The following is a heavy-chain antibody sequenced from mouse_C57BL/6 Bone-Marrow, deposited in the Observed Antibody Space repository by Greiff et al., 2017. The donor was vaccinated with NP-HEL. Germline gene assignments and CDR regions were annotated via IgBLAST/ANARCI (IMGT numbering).Heavy chain of an antibody. V-gene: IGHV1-4*01. CDR2: FNPSSGYT. J-gene: IGHJ2*01. D-gene: IGHD6-1*01. CDR1: GYTFTSYT. Sequence: VKLQESGAELARPGASVKMSCKASGYTFTSYTMHWVKQRPGQGLEWIGYFNPSSGYTKYNQKFKDKATLTADKSSSTAYMQLSSLTSEDSAVYYCARGCLYYFDYWGQGTTLTVSS. CDR3: ARGCLYYFDY.